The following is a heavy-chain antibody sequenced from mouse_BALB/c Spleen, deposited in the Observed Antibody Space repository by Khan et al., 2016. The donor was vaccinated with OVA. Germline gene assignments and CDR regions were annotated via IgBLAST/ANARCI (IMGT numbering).Heavy chain of an antibody. D-gene: IGHD3-3*01. Sequence: QVQLKQSGAELMKPGASVKTSCKATGYTFSNYWIEWVKQRPGHGLEWIGEILPGSGSTNYNEKFKGKATFTADTSSNTAYMQLSSLTSEDAAVYYGARRGQGVDYWGQGTTLTVSS. CDR1: GYTFSNYW. CDR3: ARRGQGVDY. V-gene: IGHV1-9*01. J-gene: IGHJ2*01. CDR2: ILPGSGST.